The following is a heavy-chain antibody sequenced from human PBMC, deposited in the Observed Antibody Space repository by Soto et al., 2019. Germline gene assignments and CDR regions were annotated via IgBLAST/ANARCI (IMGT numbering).Heavy chain of an antibody. CDR1: GDSISNSRLY. D-gene: IGHD3-22*01. CDR2: IYHTGNA. CDR3: ARDFFDSSDYTTNWFDP. Sequence: QLQLQESGPGQVKSSETLSLTCSVSGDSISNSRLYWAWIRQPPGEGLEWIGSIYHTGNAYYNPSLKSRVTISVDTSKNQFSLKLTSVTAADAALYYCARDFFDSSDYTTNWFDPWGQGTLVTVSS. V-gene: IGHV4-39*01. J-gene: IGHJ5*02.